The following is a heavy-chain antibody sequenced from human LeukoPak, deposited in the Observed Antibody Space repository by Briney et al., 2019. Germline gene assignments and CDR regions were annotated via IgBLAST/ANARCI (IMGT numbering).Heavy chain of an antibody. V-gene: IGHV4-34*01. D-gene: IGHD2-2*01. CDR3: ALGYCSSTSCVRAFDI. J-gene: IGHJ3*02. CDR1: GGSFSGYY. CDR2: INHSGST. Sequence: PSETLSLTCAVYGGSFSGYYWSWIRQPPGKGLEWIGEINHSGSTNYNPSLKSRVTISVDTSKNQFPLKLSSVTAADTAVYYCALGYCSSTSCVRAFDIWGQGTMVTVSS.